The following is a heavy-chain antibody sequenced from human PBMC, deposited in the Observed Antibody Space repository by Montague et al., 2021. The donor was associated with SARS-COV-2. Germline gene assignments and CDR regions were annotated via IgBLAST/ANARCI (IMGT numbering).Heavy chain of an antibody. V-gene: IGHV4-59*01. D-gene: IGHD3-10*01. CDR3: ARTSRGSRYSYGVDV. CDR1: GDSISDYY. Sequence: SETLSLTCTVSGDSISDYYWSWIRQPPGMGPEWIGYIFRSGATNYNPPLKSRVIISLDTSKSQFSLRLSSVTAADTAIYYCARTSRGSRYSYGVDVWGQGTTVTVSS. J-gene: IGHJ6*02. CDR2: IFRSGAT.